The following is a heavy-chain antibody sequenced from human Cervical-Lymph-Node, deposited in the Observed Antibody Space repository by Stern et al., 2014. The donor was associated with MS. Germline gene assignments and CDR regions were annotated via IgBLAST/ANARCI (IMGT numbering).Heavy chain of an antibody. CDR3: ARQIEGIPGL. CDR1: GYGFSDYW. D-gene: IGHD6-13*01. CDR2: IYSGDSDT. J-gene: IGHJ4*02. Sequence: VQLVQSGAVVRKPGDSLRISCTGSGYGFSDYWIGWVRQMPGKGLEWIGVIYSGDSDTTYSPSFEGQVTLSAEKSFATAYLQWSSLKASDTAIYFCARQIEGIPGLWGQGTLVTVSS. V-gene: IGHV5-51*01.